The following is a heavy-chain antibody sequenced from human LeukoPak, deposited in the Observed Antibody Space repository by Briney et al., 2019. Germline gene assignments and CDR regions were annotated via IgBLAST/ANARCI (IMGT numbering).Heavy chain of an antibody. CDR3: ARDGY. V-gene: IGHV4-39*07. CDR2: IYYSGST. CDR1: GGSISSSSYY. Sequence: PSETLSLTCTVSGGSISSSSYYWGWIRQPPGKGREWIGSIYYSGSTYYNPSLKSRVTISVDTSKNQFSLKLSSVTAGDTAVYYCARDGYWGQGTLVTVSS. J-gene: IGHJ4*02.